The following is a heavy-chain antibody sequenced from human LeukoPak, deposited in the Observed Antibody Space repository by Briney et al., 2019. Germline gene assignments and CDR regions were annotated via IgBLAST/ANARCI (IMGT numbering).Heavy chain of an antibody. V-gene: IGHV3-48*01. CDR3: ARAGYGGYVGSGNDFDY. D-gene: IGHD5-12*01. J-gene: IGHJ4*02. Sequence: GGSLRLSCAASGFTFSSYSMNWVRQAPGKGLEWVSYISSSSSTIYYADSMKGRFTISRDNAKNSLYLQMNSLRAEDTAVYYCARAGYGGYVGSGNDFDYWGQGTLVTVSS. CDR1: GFTFSSYS. CDR2: ISSSSSTI.